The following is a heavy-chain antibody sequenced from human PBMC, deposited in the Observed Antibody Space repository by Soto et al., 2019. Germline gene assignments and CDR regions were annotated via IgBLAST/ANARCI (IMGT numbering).Heavy chain of an antibody. CDR3: TRESGGATHFDYFDY. CDR1: GYSFSSHG. Sequence: QVQMVQSGAEVKEPGASVKVSCKASGYSFSSHGLSWVRQAPGQGLEWMGWISVYNGNTKYAQKLQDRVTLTRDTSTSTAYMELRSLRSDDTAVYFCTRESGGATHFDYFDYWGQGTLVTVSS. D-gene: IGHD3-10*01. V-gene: IGHV1-18*01. J-gene: IGHJ4*02. CDR2: ISVYNGNT.